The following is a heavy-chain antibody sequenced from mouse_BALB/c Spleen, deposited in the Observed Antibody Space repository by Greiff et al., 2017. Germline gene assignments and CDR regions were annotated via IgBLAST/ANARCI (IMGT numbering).Heavy chain of an antibody. J-gene: IGHJ1*01. V-gene: IGHV14-3*02. CDR3: ARGYGRSPWYFDV. Sequence: DVKLVESGAELVKPGASVKLSCTASGFNIKDTYMHWVKQRPEQGLEWIGRIDPANGNTKYDPKFQGKATITADTSSNTAYLQLSSLTSEDTAVYYCARGYGRSPWYFDVWGAGTTVTVSS. CDR2: IDPANGNT. CDR1: GFNIKDTY. D-gene: IGHD1-1*01.